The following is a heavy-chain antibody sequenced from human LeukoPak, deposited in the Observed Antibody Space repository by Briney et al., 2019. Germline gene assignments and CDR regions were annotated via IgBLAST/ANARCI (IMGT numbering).Heavy chain of an antibody. V-gene: IGHV4-59*01. CDR1: GGSISSYY. Sequence: PSETLSLTCTVSGGSISSYYWSWIRQPPGKGLEWIGYIYYSGSTNYNPSLKSRVTISVDTSKNQFSLKLSSVTAADTAVYYCAKGRFVPDYYFENWGQGTLVTVSS. CDR2: IYYSGST. CDR3: AKGRFVPDYYFEN. D-gene: IGHD3-3*01. J-gene: IGHJ4*02.